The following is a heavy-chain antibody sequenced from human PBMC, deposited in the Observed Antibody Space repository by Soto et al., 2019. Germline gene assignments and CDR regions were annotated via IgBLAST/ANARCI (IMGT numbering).Heavy chain of an antibody. CDR3: ARDIRGYSRAFDY. CDR1: GDSVNSENYY. Sequence: LSLTCSVSGDSVNSENYYWTWIRQSPGKGLEWIGYAHSSGRTNYNASLKSRVTISLDTPMNQFSLKLTSVTAADTAVYYCARDIRGYSRAFDYWGQGTLVTVSS. D-gene: IGHD5-18*01. J-gene: IGHJ4*02. CDR2: AHSSGRT. V-gene: IGHV4-61*01.